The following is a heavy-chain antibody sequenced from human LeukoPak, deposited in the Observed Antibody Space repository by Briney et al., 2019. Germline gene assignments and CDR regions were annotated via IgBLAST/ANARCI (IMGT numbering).Heavy chain of an antibody. CDR3: ARHGYGSGGYSNPGY. J-gene: IGHJ4*02. D-gene: IGHD3-10*01. CDR1: GYTFTSYG. V-gene: IGHV1-18*01. CDR2: ISAYNGNA. Sequence: GASVKVSCKASGYTFTSYGISWVRQAPGQGLEWMGWISAYNGNANYAQKLQGRVTMTTDTSTSTAYMELRSLRSDDTAVYYCARHGYGSGGYSNPGYWGQGTLVTVSS.